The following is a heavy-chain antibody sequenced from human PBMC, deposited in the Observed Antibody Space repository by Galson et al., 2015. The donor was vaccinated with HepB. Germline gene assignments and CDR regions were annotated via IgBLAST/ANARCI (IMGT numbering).Heavy chain of an antibody. J-gene: IGHJ4*02. CDR3: ARDRGYIVGASHANYYFDY. Sequence: SVKVSCKASGGTFSSYAISWVRQAPGQGLEWMGGIIPIFGTANYAQKFQGRVTITADESTSTAYMELSSLRSEDTAVYYCARDRGYIVGASHANYYFDYWGQGTLVTVSS. CDR2: IIPIFGTA. D-gene: IGHD1-26*01. V-gene: IGHV1-69*13. CDR1: GGTFSSYA.